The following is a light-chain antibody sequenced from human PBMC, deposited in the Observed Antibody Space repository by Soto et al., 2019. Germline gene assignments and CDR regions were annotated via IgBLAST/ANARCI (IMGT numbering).Light chain of an antibody. V-gene: IGLV2-14*03. Sequence: QSVLTQPASVSGSPGQSITISCTGTSSDVGGYNYVCWYQHHPGKAPKLMIYDVSNRPSGVSNRFSGSKSGNTASLSISGLQPEDEADYYCSSYRTSNTRQIVCGTGTKVTVL. J-gene: IGLJ1*01. CDR1: SSDVGGYNY. CDR3: SSYRTSNTRQIV. CDR2: DVS.